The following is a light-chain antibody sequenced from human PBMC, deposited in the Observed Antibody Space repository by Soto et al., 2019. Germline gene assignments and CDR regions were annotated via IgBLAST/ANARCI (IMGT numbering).Light chain of an antibody. CDR2: INSDGSH. Sequence: QPVLTQSPSASASLGASVKLTCTLSSGLSSYAIAWHQQQPEKGPRYLMKINSDGSHSKGDGIPDRFSGSRSGAERYLTISSLQSEDEADYYCQTWGTGIHVVFGGGTKLTVL. CDR1: SGLSSYA. V-gene: IGLV4-69*01. J-gene: IGLJ2*01. CDR3: QTWGTGIHVV.